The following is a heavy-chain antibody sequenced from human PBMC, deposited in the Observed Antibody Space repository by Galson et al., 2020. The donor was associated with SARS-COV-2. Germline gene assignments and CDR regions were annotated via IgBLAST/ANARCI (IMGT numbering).Heavy chain of an antibody. CDR3: ARDGTIFGVVRD. CDR2: ISSSTFI. D-gene: IGHD3-3*01. V-gene: IGHV3-21*06. CDR1: GFTFRSYT. Sequence: GGSLRLSCAASGFTFRSYTMNWVRQAPGKGLECVSSISSSTFIYYADSVKGRFSISRDNAKNSLYLQMNSLRAEDTAVYYCARDGTIFGVVRDWGQGTLVTVSS. J-gene: IGHJ4*02.